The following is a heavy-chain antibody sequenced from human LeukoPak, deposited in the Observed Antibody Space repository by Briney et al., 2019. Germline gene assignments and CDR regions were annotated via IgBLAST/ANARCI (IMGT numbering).Heavy chain of an antibody. CDR3: ARVAKERVGGVYYFDY. V-gene: IGHV3-13*01. CDR2: SGTAGDT. J-gene: IGHJ4*02. CDR1: GFTFSDYD. Sequence: GGSLRLSCAASGFTFSDYDMHWVRQATGEGLEWVSASGTAGDTYYTGSVKGRFTISRENAKNSLYLQMNSLRAGDTAVYYCARVAKERVGGVYYFDYWGQGTLVTVSS. D-gene: IGHD1-1*01.